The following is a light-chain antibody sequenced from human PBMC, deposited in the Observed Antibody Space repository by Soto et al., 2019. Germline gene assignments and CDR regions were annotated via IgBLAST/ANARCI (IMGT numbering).Light chain of an antibody. Sequence: DIQMTQPPSTLSSSVGDRVTITCRASQSISSWLAWYQQKPGKAPKLLIYDASSLERGVPSRFSGSGSGTEFTLTISSLQPDDFATYYCQQYNSYSPYNFGQGTKVDIK. J-gene: IGKJ2*01. CDR3: QQYNSYSPYN. V-gene: IGKV1-5*01. CDR2: DAS. CDR1: QSISSW.